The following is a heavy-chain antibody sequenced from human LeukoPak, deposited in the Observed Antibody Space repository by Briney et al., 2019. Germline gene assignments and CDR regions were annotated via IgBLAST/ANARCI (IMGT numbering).Heavy chain of an antibody. D-gene: IGHD2-2*02. Sequence: GASVKVSCKASGYTFTGYYMQWVRQAPGQGLEWMGWINPNSGGTNYAQKFQGRVTMTRDTSISTAYMELSRLRSDDTAVYYCARSLFVVVPAAIRPPDYWGQGTLVTVSS. CDR2: INPNSGGT. CDR3: ARSLFVVVPAAIRPPDY. J-gene: IGHJ4*02. V-gene: IGHV1-2*02. CDR1: GYTFTGYY.